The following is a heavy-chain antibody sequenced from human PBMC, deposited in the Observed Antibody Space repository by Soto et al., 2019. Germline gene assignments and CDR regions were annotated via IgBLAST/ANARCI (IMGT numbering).Heavy chain of an antibody. D-gene: IGHD5-12*01. CDR1: GYTLIAYY. CDR3: ARMPRDGYTHGGTRDLEF. V-gene: IGHV1-2*02. Sequence: QVQLVQSGAEVKKPGASVKVSCKASGYTLIAYYIHWVRQAPGQGLEWMGWINPNSGDTTFAQKFQGRVTMTRDTSITRGYMALTNMRSDDTAVYYCARMPRDGYTHGGTRDLEFWGQGTTVTVSS. CDR2: INPNSGDT. J-gene: IGHJ3*01.